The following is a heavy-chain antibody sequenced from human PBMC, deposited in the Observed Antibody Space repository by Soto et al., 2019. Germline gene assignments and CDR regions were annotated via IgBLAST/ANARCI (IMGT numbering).Heavy chain of an antibody. Sequence: PGGSLRLSCAASGFTFSNSDMHWVRQTTGKGLEWLSGIGTVGDTYYPPSVRGRFTISRENAKNSLYLQMDGLRAEDTAVYFCARGTGAQLMYFDLWGRGTLVPVSS. CDR1: GFTFSNSD. J-gene: IGHJ2*01. CDR3: ARGTGAQLMYFDL. V-gene: IGHV3-13*01. D-gene: IGHD7-27*01. CDR2: IGTVGDT.